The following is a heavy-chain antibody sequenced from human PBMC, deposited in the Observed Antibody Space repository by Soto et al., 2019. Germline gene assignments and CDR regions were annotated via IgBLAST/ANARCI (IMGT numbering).Heavy chain of an antibody. Sequence: SETLSLTCSVSGGSISTVGHYWTWIRQPPGKGLEWIGSIYHTGSTYYSKSLRSRLTMSVDTSKSQFSLRLSSVTAADTTVYYCARATGTLRSRNCDYWGQGSLVTVSS. CDR2: IYHTGST. J-gene: IGHJ4*02. CDR3: ARATGTLRSRNCDY. V-gene: IGHV4-31*03. D-gene: IGHD1-1*01. CDR1: GGSISTVGHY.